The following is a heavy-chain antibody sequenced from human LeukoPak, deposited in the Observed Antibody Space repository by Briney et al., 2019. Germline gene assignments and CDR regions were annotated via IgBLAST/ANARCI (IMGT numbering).Heavy chain of an antibody. Sequence: GGSLRLSCAASGFTFSNYGMHWVRQAPGKALEWVAIISYEGSNKYYADSVKGRFTISRDNSKNTLYLQMNRLSAEDTDVYYCAKDTKGSWHYPYYYAMHVWGQGTTVTVSS. V-gene: IGHV3-30*18. J-gene: IGHJ6*02. D-gene: IGHD6-13*01. CDR2: ISYEGSNK. CDR3: AKDTKGSWHYPYYYAMHV. CDR1: GFTFSNYG.